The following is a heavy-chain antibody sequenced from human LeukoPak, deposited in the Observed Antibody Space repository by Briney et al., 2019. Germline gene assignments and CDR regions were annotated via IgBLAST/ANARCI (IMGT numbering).Heavy chain of an antibody. CDR3: TRGRPFQY. J-gene: IGHJ4*02. V-gene: IGHV3-30-3*01. Sequence: GSLRLSCAASGFTFSSDSMHWVRQAPGKGLEWVAVISYDGSNKYYAGSVKGRFTISRDNSRNTLYLQMNSLRAADTAVYYCTRGRPFQYWGQGTLVTVSS. CDR2: ISYDGSNK. CDR1: GFTFSSDS.